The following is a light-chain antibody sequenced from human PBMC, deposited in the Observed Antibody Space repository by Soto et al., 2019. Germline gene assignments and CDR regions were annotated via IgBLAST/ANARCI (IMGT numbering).Light chain of an antibody. CDR3: QQYGSSFTWT. CDR2: DAS. Sequence: EVVLTQSPGTLSLSPGERATLSCRASQSVSSNYLAWYQQKPGRAPRLLIYDASNRATGIPDRFSGSGSGTDFTLTISRLEPEDSAVYYCQQYGSSFTWTFGQGTKVDIK. J-gene: IGKJ1*01. V-gene: IGKV3-20*01. CDR1: QSVSSNY.